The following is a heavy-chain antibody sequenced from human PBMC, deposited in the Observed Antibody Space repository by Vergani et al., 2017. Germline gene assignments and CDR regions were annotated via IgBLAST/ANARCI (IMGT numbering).Heavy chain of an antibody. J-gene: IGHJ6*03. V-gene: IGHV4-59*01. D-gene: IGHD3-16*01. CDR3: AKEGVEYFDYYYMDV. Sequence: QVQLQQWGAGLLKPSETLSLTCAVYGGSISSYYWSWIRQPPGKGLEWIGYIYYSGSTNYNPSLKSRVTISVDTSKNQFSLKLSSVTAADTAVYYCAKEGVEYFDYYYMDVGGKGTTVTVSS. CDR1: GGSISSYY. CDR2: IYYSGST.